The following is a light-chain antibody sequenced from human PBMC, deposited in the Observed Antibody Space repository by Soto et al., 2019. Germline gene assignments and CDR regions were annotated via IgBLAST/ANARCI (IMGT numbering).Light chain of an antibody. Sequence: EIKLPQSPGTQAFSPRERASPSYRARQSVSSYLAWYQQKPGQAPRLLIYDASNRATGIPARFSGSGSGTDFTLTISSLEPEDFAVYYCQQRSNPITFGQGSKVDIK. J-gene: IGKJ1*01. CDR3: QQRSNPIT. CDR2: DAS. V-gene: IGKV3-11*01. CDR1: QSVSSY.